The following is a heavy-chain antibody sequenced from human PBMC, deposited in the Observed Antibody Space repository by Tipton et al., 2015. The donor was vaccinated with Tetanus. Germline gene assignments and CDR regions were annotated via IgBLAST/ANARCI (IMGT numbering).Heavy chain of an antibody. CDR2: ISSTSSYI. D-gene: IGHD6-25*01. CDR1: GFIFSNYR. CDR3: ASGSTLDY. V-gene: IGHV3-21*01. Sequence: SLRLSCAVSGFIFSNYRMNWVRQAPGKGLEWVSSISSTSSYIYYADSVKGRFTISRDNAKNSLFLQMDSLRADDAAIYYCASGSTLDYWGQGALVAVSS. J-gene: IGHJ4*02.